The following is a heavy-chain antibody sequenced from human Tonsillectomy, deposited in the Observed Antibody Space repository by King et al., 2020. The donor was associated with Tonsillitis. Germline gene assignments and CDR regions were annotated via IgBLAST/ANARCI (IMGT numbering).Heavy chain of an antibody. J-gene: IGHJ4*02. V-gene: IGHV4-39*01. D-gene: IGHD6-19*01. CDR3: ARRRYSSGWYYDY. CDR1: DDSISSSGYY. Sequence: QLQESGPGLVKPSETLSLTCTVSDDSISSSGYYWGWIRQPPGKRLEWIGTIYYSGSTYYNPSLKSRVTISVDTSKNQFSLKLSSVTAADTAVYYCARRRYSSGWYYDYWGQGTLVTVSS. CDR2: IYYSGST.